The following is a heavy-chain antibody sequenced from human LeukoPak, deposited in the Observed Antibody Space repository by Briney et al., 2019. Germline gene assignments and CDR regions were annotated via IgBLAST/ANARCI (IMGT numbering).Heavy chain of an antibody. Sequence: TGGSLRLSCAAPGFTFGSYWMTWVRQTPGKGLEWVANINQDASVKQYLDSVKGRFTISRDNSKNTLYLQMNSLRAEDTAVYYCARAGRRGYSYGLNWGQGTLVTVSS. CDR1: GFTFGSYW. CDR3: ARAGRRGYSYGLN. V-gene: IGHV3-7*01. J-gene: IGHJ4*02. CDR2: INQDASVK. D-gene: IGHD5-18*01.